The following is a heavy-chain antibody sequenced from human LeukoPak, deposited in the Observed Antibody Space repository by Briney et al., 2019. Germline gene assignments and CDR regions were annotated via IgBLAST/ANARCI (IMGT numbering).Heavy chain of an antibody. CDR2: ISSSSSYI. CDR1: GFTFSSYS. CDR3: ARAGGYSYATLGY. Sequence: GGSLRLSCAASGFTFSSYSMNWVRQAPGKGLEWVSSISSSSSYIYYADSVKGRFTISRDNAKNSLYLQMNSLRAEDTAVYYCARAGGYSYATLGYWGQGTLVTVSS. V-gene: IGHV3-21*01. J-gene: IGHJ4*02. D-gene: IGHD5-18*01.